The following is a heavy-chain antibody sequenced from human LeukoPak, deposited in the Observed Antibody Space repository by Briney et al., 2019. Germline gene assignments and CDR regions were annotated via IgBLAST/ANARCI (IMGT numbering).Heavy chain of an antibody. V-gene: IGHV3-33*08. CDR1: GFTFSTYG. D-gene: IGHD2-2*01. Sequence: GRSLRLSCEAFGFTFSTYGMHWVRQAPGKGLEWVAVIWYDGSNKYYADSVKGRFTISRDNSKNTLYLQMNRLRAVDTAVYYCARDPDIYCRRTSCQTPFDNWGQGTLVTVSS. CDR2: IWYDGSNK. J-gene: IGHJ4*02. CDR3: ARDPDIYCRRTSCQTPFDN.